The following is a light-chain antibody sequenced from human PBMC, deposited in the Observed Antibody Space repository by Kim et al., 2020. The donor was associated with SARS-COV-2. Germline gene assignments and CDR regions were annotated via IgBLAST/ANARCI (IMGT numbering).Light chain of an antibody. CDR2: WAS. CDR1: QSIFHRSSNKNF. V-gene: IGKV4-1*01. CDR3: LQHLLTTRRT. J-gene: IGKJ4*01. Sequence: DIVMTQSPDSLAVSLGERATINCKSSQSIFHRSSNKNFLAWYQQKPGQSPRLIISWASTREPGVPDRFSGSGSGTDFSLTISNLQAEDVATYYCLQHLLTTRRTFGRGTKVDIK.